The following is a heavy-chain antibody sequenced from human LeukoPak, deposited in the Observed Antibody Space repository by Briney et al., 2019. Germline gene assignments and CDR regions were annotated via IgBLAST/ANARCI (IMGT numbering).Heavy chain of an antibody. J-gene: IGHJ4*02. Sequence: GGSLRLPCAASGFTFSSYAMSWVRQAPGKGLEWVSGISASGGTTYYADSVKGRFAISRDNSKNTLYLQMSSLRAEDTAVYYCAKRRGERNSGIYYYFDYWGQGTLVTVSS. CDR2: ISASGGTT. D-gene: IGHD3-10*01. V-gene: IGHV3-23*01. CDR1: GFTFSSYA. CDR3: AKRRGERNSGIYYYFDY.